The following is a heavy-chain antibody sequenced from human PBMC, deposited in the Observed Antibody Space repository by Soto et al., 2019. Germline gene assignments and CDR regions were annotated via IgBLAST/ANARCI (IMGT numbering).Heavy chain of an antibody. CDR3: ARASGTYSALDY. Sequence: QVQLMQSGAEVKKPGASVKISCKASGYTFTSYVMHWVRQAPGQRLEWMGWINAGNDNTKYSPKFQGRVTITRDTSASTAYMELSSLRSEDTAVYYCARASGTYSALDYWGQGTLVTVSS. D-gene: IGHD1-26*01. J-gene: IGHJ4*02. CDR1: GYTFTSYV. V-gene: IGHV1-3*01. CDR2: INAGNDNT.